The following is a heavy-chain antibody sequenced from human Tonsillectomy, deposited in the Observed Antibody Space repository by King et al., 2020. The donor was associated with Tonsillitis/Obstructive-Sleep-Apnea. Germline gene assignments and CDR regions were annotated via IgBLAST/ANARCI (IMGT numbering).Heavy chain of an antibody. V-gene: IGHV3-23*04. Sequence: VQLVESGGGLVQPGGSLRLSCAASGFTFSSYAMSWVRQAPGKGLEWVSAISGSGGSTYYADSVKGRFTISRDNSKNTLYLQMNSLSAEDTAVYYCAKPPHLDYGGIKWYFDLWGRGTLVTVSS. D-gene: IGHD4-23*01. CDR1: GFTFSSYA. CDR2: ISGSGGST. CDR3: AKPPHLDYGGIKWYFDL. J-gene: IGHJ2*01.